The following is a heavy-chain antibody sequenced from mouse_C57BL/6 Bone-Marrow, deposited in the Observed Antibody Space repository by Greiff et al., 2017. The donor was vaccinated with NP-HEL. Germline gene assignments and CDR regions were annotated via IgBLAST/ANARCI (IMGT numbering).Heavy chain of an antibody. CDR3: ARQRGGYFDV. CDR1: GFTFSDYG. Sequence: EVQVVESGGGLVQPGGSLKLSCAASGFTFSDYGMAWVRQAPRKGPEWVAFISNLAYSIYYADTLTGRFTISRENAKNTLYLEMSSLRSEDTAMYYCARQRGGYFDVWGTGTTVTVSS. CDR2: ISNLAYSI. V-gene: IGHV5-15*01. J-gene: IGHJ1*03.